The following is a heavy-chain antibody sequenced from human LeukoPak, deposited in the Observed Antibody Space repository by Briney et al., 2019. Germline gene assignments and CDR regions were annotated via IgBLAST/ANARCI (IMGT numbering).Heavy chain of an antibody. D-gene: IGHD6-13*01. V-gene: IGHV3-73*01. Sequence: GGSLRLSCAASGFTFSSYGMHWVRQASGKGLEWVGRIRSKTNNYATAYASSVRGRFTISRDDSKNTAYLQMNSLKTEDTAVYYCTRQTTGIATTEGNYWGQGTLVTVSS. CDR3: TRQTTGIATTEGNY. CDR1: GFTFSSYG. J-gene: IGHJ4*02. CDR2: IRSKTNNYAT.